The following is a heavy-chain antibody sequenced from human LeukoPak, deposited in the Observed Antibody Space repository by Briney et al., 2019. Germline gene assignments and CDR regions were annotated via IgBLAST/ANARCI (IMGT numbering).Heavy chain of an antibody. V-gene: IGHV3-23*01. CDR1: GLTFSRYA. CDR3: AKDIAQGYTFGSIEQDY. J-gene: IGHJ4*02. D-gene: IGHD5-18*01. Sequence: PGGSLRLSCAVSGLTFSRYAMSWVRQVPGKGLEWVSAISESGSGTYYADSVKGRFTISRDNSKDTLSLQMNSLRAEDTAVYYCAKDIAQGYTFGSIEQDYWGQGTLVTVSS. CDR2: ISESGSGT.